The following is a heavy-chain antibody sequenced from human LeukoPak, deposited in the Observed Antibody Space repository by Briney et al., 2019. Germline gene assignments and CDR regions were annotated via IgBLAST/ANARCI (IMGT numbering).Heavy chain of an antibody. CDR1: GSSINNNF. Sequence: PSETLSLTCTVSGSSINNNFWTWIRQPPGKGLEWIGYIYSSGSANYNPSIKSRVTISVDTSKNQFSLKLSSVTAADTAIYYCAPYCSGGSCTGYVQYWGQGTPVTVSS. CDR3: APYCSGGSCTGYVQY. D-gene: IGHD2-15*01. V-gene: IGHV4-4*08. CDR2: IYSSGSA. J-gene: IGHJ1*01.